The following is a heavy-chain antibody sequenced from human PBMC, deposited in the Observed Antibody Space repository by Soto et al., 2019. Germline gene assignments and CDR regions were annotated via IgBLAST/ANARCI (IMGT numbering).Heavy chain of an antibody. CDR1: GYTFTSYG. V-gene: IGHV1-18*01. D-gene: IGHD2-2*02. Sequence: GASVEVSCKASGYTFTSYGISWVRQAPGQGLEWMGWISAYNGNTNYAQKLQGRVTMTTDTSTSTAYMELRSLRSDDTAVYYCARDPRCSSTSCYTVGWFDPWGQGTLVTVSS. CDR2: ISAYNGNT. J-gene: IGHJ5*02. CDR3: ARDPRCSSTSCYTVGWFDP.